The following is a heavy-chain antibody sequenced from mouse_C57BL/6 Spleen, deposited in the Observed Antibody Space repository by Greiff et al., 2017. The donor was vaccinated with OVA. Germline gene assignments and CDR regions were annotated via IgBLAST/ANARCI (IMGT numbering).Heavy chain of an antibody. CDR1: GYTFTSYG. CDR2: IYPRSGNT. CDR3: ARRWDPYYYAMDY. V-gene: IGHV1-81*01. J-gene: IGHJ4*01. D-gene: IGHD4-1*01. Sequence: QVQLQQSGAELARPGASVKLSCKASGYTFTSYGISWVKQRTGQGLEWIGEIYPRSGNTYYNEKFKGKATLTADKSSSTAYMELRSLTSEDSAVYFCARRWDPYYYAMDYWGQGTSVTVSS.